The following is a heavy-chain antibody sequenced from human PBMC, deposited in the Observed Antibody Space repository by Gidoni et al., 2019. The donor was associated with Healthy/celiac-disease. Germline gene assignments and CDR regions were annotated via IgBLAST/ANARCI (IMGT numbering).Heavy chain of an antibody. J-gene: IGHJ5*02. CDR3: ARGLDIVGGFDP. Sequence: QVQLQQWGAGLLKPSETLSLTCAVYGGSFSGYYWSWIRQPPGKGLEWIGEINHSGSTNYNPSLKSRVTISVDTSKNQFSLKLSSVTAADTAVYYCARGLDIVGGFDPWGQGTLVTVSS. CDR1: GGSFSGYY. D-gene: IGHD2-15*01. CDR2: INHSGST. V-gene: IGHV4-34*01.